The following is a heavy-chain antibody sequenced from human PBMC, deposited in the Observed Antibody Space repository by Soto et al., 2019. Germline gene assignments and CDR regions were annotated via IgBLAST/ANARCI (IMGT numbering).Heavy chain of an antibody. CDR1: GFTFSSYA. J-gene: IGHJ4*02. CDR3: AKEITFGGAQRDFDY. CDR2: ISGSGSST. Sequence: GGSLRLSCAAFGFTFSSYAMSWVRQAPGKGLEWVSSISGSGSSTYYADSVKGRFTISRDNSKNTLYLQMNGLRDEDTAVYYCAKEITFGGAQRDFDYWGQGTLVTVSS. D-gene: IGHD3-16*01. V-gene: IGHV3-23*01.